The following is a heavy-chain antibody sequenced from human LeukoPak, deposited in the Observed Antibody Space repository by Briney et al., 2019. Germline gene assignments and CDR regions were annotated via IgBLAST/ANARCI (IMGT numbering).Heavy chain of an antibody. CDR2: ISAYNGNT. CDR3: ARTPYYYDSSGYFDFDY. CDR1: GYTFTSYG. D-gene: IGHD3-22*01. V-gene: IGHV1-18*01. Sequence: ASAMVSCKASGYTFTSYGISWVRQAPGQGLEWMGWISAYNGNTNYAQKLQGRVTMTTDTSTSTAYMELRSLRSDDTAVYYCARTPYYYDSSGYFDFDYWGQGTLVTVSS. J-gene: IGHJ4*02.